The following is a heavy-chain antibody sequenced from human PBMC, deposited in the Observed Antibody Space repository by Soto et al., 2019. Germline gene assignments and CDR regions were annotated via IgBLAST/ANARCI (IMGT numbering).Heavy chain of an antibody. CDR2: IVVGSGNT. D-gene: IGHD6-6*01. V-gene: IGHV1-58*01. CDR3: AADVQQLAPFDY. J-gene: IGHJ4*02. Sequence: SVKVSCQASGFTFTSSAVQWVRQARGQRLEWIGWIVVGSGNTNYAQKFQERVTITRDMSTSTAYMELSSLRSEDTAVYYCAADVQQLAPFDYWGQGTLVTVSS. CDR1: GFTFTSSA.